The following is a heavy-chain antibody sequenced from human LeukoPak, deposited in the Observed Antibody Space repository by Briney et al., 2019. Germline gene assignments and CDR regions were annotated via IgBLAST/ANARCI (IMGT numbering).Heavy chain of an antibody. CDR2: IKSKTDGGTT. J-gene: IGHJ4*02. CDR1: GFTFSNAW. CDR3: TTDPEGIAAAGRDY. D-gene: IGHD6-13*01. Sequence: GGSLRLSCAASGFTFSNAWMSWVRQAPGKGLEWVGRIKSKTDGGTTDYAAPVKGRFTISRDDSKNTLYLQMNSLKTEDTAVYHCTTDPEGIAAAGRDYWGQGTLVTVSS. V-gene: IGHV3-15*01.